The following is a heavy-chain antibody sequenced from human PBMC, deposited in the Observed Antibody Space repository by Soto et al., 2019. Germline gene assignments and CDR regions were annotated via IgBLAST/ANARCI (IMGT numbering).Heavy chain of an antibody. Sequence: EVQLVESGGGLVQPGGSLRLSCAASGFIFNNYWMTWVRQAPGKGLEWVANIKQDGSEKYYVDSVKGRFTISRDNAKNSLYRQMNSLRADDTAVYYCARDAYYDESSGYFDYWGQGTLVTVSS. CDR2: IKQDGSEK. CDR3: ARDAYYDESSGYFDY. J-gene: IGHJ4*02. CDR1: GFIFNNYW. V-gene: IGHV3-7*01. D-gene: IGHD3-22*01.